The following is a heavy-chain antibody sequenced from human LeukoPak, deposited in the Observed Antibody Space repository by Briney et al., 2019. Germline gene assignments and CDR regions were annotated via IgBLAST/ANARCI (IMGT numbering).Heavy chain of an antibody. Sequence: SETLSLTCTVSGGSISSYYWSWMRQPPGKGLEGIGYIYYGGSTNYNPSLKSRVTISVNTSKNQFSLKLSSVTAADTAVYYCARGGTTVVTPLDYWGQGTLVTVSS. V-gene: IGHV4-59*01. D-gene: IGHD4-23*01. CDR1: GGSISSYY. J-gene: IGHJ4*02. CDR3: ARGGTTVVTPLDY. CDR2: IYYGGST.